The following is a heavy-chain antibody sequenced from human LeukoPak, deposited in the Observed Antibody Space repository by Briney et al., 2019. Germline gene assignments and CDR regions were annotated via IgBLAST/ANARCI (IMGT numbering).Heavy chain of an antibody. J-gene: IGHJ6*04. D-gene: IGHD6-13*01. V-gene: IGHV3-21*01. CDR2: ISSSSSYI. Sequence: GGSLRLSCAASELTVNSYSMNWVRQAPGEGLEWASSISSSSSYIYYADSVKGRFTISRDNAKNSLYLQMNSLRAEDTAVYYCARDRPPAAGTYYYYYGMDVWGKGTTVTVSS. CDR1: ELTVNSYS. CDR3: ARDRPPAAGTYYYYYGMDV.